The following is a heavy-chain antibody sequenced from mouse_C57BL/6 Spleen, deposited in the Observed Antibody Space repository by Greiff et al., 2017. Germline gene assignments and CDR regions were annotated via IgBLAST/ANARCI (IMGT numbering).Heavy chain of an antibody. CDR2: INPSTGGT. J-gene: IGHJ2*01. CDR3: ATAQATLFDY. D-gene: IGHD3-2*02. CDR1: GYSFTGYY. Sequence: EVQLQQSGPELVKPGASVKISCKASGYSFTGYYMNWVKQSPEKSLEWIGEINPSTGGTTYNQKFKAKATLTVDKSSSTAYMQLKSLTSEDSAVYYCATAQATLFDYWGKGTTLTVSS. V-gene: IGHV1-42*01.